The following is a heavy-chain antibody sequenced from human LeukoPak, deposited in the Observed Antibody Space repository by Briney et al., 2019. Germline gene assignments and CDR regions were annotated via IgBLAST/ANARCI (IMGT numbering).Heavy chain of an antibody. CDR1: GFTFRSYG. CDR2: VRSDGSNK. J-gene: IGHJ4*02. V-gene: IGHV3-30*02. Sequence: GGSLRLSCEASGFTFRSYGMHWVRQAPGKGLEWVAFVRSDGSNKYNADSVKGRFTISRDNSKSTLYLQMNSLRAEDTAVYYCAKDGTVAGIDASSLDYWGQGTLVTVSS. CDR3: AKDGTVAGIDASSLDY. D-gene: IGHD6-19*01.